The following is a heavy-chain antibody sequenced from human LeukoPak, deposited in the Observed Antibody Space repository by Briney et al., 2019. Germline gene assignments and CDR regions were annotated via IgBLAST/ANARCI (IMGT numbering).Heavy chain of an antibody. Sequence: GGSLRLSCAASGFTFDDYTIHWVRHAPGKGLEWVSLISWDGGSTYYADSVKGRFTISRDNSKNSLYLQMNSLRTEDTALYYCAKGPPYYYGSGSYYNYFDNWGQGTLVTVSS. CDR3: AKGPPYYYGSGSYYNYFDN. CDR1: GFTFDDYT. D-gene: IGHD3-10*01. V-gene: IGHV3-43*01. J-gene: IGHJ4*02. CDR2: ISWDGGST.